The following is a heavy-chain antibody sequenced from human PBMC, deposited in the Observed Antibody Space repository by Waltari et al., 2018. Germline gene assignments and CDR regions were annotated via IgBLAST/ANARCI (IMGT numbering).Heavy chain of an antibody. CDR2: VSWNSGSK. V-gene: IGHV3-9*01. CDR1: GXTFDDYX. Sequence: EVHLVESXGGLVQPGKSLRLSCXAYGXTFDDYXRXWVRQATGECLEWGATVSWNSGSKXYADFVKGRFTIXRDXANXSXYXQMSSLRPXXTAFXFCTKDRTYGXCGYVESXGQGTLVTVXS. D-gene: IGHD4-17*01. CDR3: TKDRTYGXCGYVES. J-gene: IGHJ4*02.